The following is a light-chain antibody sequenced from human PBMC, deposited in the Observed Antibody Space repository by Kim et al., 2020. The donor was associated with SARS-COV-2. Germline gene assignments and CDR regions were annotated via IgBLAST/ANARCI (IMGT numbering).Light chain of an antibody. V-gene: IGLV3-1*01. Sequence: SYELTQPPSVSVSPGQTASITCSGDKLGDKYACWYQQKPGQSPVLVIYQDSKRPSGIPERFSGSNSGNTATLTINGTQAMDEADYYCQAWDSSTVVVFGGGTQLTVL. CDR2: QDS. CDR1: KLGDKY. CDR3: QAWDSSTVVV. J-gene: IGLJ2*01.